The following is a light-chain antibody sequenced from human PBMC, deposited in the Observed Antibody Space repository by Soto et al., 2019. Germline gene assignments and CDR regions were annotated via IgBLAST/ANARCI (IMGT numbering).Light chain of an antibody. Sequence: DIQLTQSPSFLSASVGDRVTITCRASQDISDYLAWYQQRPGKAPKLLIYAASTLQSGVPSRFSGSGSGTEFTLTISSLQPEDCATYSCQQLNSYPLTCGGGTKVEIK. CDR2: AAS. CDR1: QDISDY. V-gene: IGKV1-9*01. J-gene: IGKJ4*01. CDR3: QQLNSYPLT.